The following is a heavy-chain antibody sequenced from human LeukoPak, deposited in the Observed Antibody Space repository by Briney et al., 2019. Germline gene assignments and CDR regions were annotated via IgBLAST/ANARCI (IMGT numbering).Heavy chain of an antibody. J-gene: IGHJ4*02. D-gene: IGHD4-17*01. Sequence: PGGSLRLSCAASGLSFSTYWMTWVRQAPGKGLEWVANIKEDGSVKFYVDSLKGRFTISRENAKNSLYLQMNSLRAEDTGVYYCAGGGDDYEYWGPGTLVTVSS. CDR3: AGGGDDYEY. CDR1: GLSFSTYW. V-gene: IGHV3-7*04. CDR2: IKEDGSVK.